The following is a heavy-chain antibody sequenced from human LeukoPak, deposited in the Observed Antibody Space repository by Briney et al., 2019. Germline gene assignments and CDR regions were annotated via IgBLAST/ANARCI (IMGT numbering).Heavy chain of an antibody. V-gene: IGHV4-61*01. CDR3: AREGDYYDSRPDAFDI. Sequence: PSETLSLTCTVSGGSVSSGSYYWSRVRQPPGKGLEWIGYIYYSGSTNYNPSLKSRVTISVDTSKNQFSLKLSSVTAADTAVYYCAREGDYYDSRPDAFDIWGQGTMVTVSS. J-gene: IGHJ3*02. CDR2: IYYSGST. CDR1: GGSVSSGSYY. D-gene: IGHD3-22*01.